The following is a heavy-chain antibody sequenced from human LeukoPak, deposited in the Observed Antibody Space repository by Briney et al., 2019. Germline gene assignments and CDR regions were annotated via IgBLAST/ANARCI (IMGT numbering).Heavy chain of an antibody. V-gene: IGHV3-33*01. CDR1: GFTFSSYG. CDR2: IWYDGSNK. CDR3: ARDHPAGWRNVDTFDY. D-gene: IGHD2-15*01. Sequence: GRSLRLSCAASGFTFSSYGMHWVRQAPGKGLEWVAVIWYDGSNKYYADSVKGRFTISRDNSKNTLYLQMNSLRAEDTAVYYCARDHPAGWRNVDTFDYWGQGTLVTVSS. J-gene: IGHJ4*02.